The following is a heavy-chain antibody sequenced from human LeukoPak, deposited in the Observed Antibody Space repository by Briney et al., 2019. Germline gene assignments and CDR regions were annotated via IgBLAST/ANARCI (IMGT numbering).Heavy chain of an antibody. CDR3: ARDYYDSSGPKDAFDI. CDR1: GGSFSGYY. J-gene: IGHJ3*02. Sequence: LSETLSLTCAVYGGSFSGYYWSWIRQPPGKGLEWIGEINHSGSTNYNPSLKSRVTISVDTSKNQFSLKLSSVTAADTAVYYCARDYYDSSGPKDAFDIWGQGTMVTVSS. D-gene: IGHD3-22*01. V-gene: IGHV4-34*01. CDR2: INHSGST.